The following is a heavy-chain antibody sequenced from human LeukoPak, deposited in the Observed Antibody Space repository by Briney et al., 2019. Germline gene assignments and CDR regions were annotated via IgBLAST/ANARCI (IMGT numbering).Heavy chain of an antibody. CDR2: IYSGGST. J-gene: IGHJ4*02. CDR3: ARDYYGDRIFDC. CDR1: GFTVSSNY. Sequence: GGSLRLSCAASGFTVSSNYMSWVRQAPGKGLEWVSVIYSGGSTYYADSVKGRFTISRDNSKNTLYLQMNSLRAEDTAVYYCARDYYGDRIFDCWGQGTLVTVSS. D-gene: IGHD4-17*01. V-gene: IGHV3-53*01.